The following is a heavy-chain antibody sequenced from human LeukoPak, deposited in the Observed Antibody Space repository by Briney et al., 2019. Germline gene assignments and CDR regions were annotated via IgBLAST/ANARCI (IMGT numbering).Heavy chain of an antibody. V-gene: IGHV4-39*07. CDR2: IYHTRNT. CDR3: ARTNLGYYYGMDV. D-gene: IGHD7-27*01. Sequence: SETLSLTCTVSGGSISSSSYYWGWIRQPPGKGLEWIASIYHTRNTYYNPSLKSRVTISPDTSKNQFSLKLSSVTAADTAVYYCARTNLGYYYGMDVWGQGTTVTVSS. J-gene: IGHJ6*02. CDR1: GGSISSSSYY.